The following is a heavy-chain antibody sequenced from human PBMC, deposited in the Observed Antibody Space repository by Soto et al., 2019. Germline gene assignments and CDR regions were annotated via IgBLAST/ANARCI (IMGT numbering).Heavy chain of an antibody. CDR3: ARGFPYYDFWGGPALNPDYFDY. Sequence: SETLSLTCAVYGGSFSGYYWSWIRQPPGKGLEWIGEINHSGSTNYNPSLKSRVTISVDTSKNQFSLKLSSVTAADTAVYYCARGFPYYDFWGGPALNPDYFDYWGQGTLVTVSS. CDR2: INHSGST. V-gene: IGHV4-34*01. CDR1: GGSFSGYY. J-gene: IGHJ4*02. D-gene: IGHD3-3*01.